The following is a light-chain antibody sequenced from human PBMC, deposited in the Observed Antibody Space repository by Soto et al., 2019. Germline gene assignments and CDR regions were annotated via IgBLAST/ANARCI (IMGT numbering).Light chain of an antibody. CDR2: KAS. CDR3: QQYNSYPIT. CDR1: QSISSW. Sequence: DIEMTQSPPTLSASVGDRVTITCRASQSISSWLAWYQQKPGKAPKLLIYKASSLESGVPSRFSGSESGTEFTITISSLQPDDFATYYCQQYNSYPITFGGGTKVEIK. V-gene: IGKV1-5*03. J-gene: IGKJ4*01.